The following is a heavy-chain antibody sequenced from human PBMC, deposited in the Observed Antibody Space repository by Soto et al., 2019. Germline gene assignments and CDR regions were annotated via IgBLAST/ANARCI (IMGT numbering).Heavy chain of an antibody. Sequence: EVQLVESGGVLVQPGGSLRLSCEASGFTLSDHYMDWVRQAPGKGLEWVGRSRDRANGYTTEYAASVKGRFTISRDDSKNSLYLQMNSLKTEDTAVYYCGRSRSASSHIAFDFWGQGTLLTVSS. CDR3: GRSRSASSHIAFDF. CDR1: GFTLSDHY. CDR2: SRDRANGYTT. J-gene: IGHJ4*02. D-gene: IGHD2-21*01. V-gene: IGHV3-72*01.